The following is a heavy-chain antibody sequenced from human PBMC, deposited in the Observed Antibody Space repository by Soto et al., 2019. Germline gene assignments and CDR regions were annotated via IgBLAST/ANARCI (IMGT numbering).Heavy chain of an antibody. Sequence: QLQLQESGPGLVKPSETLSLTCTVSGGSISSSSYYWGWIRQPPGKGLEWIGSIYYSGSTYYNPSLKSRVNISVDTSKNPFSLKLSSVTAADTAVYYCARLARYCSGGSCYHPYYFDYWGQGTLVTVSS. V-gene: IGHV4-39*01. J-gene: IGHJ4*02. CDR3: ARLARYCSGGSCYHPYYFDY. CDR2: IYYSGST. D-gene: IGHD2-15*01. CDR1: GGSISSSSYY.